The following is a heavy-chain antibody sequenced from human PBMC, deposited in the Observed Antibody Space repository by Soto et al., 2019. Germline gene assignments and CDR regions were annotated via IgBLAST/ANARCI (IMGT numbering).Heavy chain of an antibody. CDR3: ASLTRYYSDY. CDR1: GGSIISNNW. V-gene: IGHV4-4*02. CDR2: TYHSXTT. J-gene: IGHJ4*02. Sequence: SETLSLTCAVSGGSIISNNWWNWVRQPPWKGLEWIGETYHSXTTTXXXSXXXXXXXSLXXSNXXXSXXXXXXTXXDTAVYYCASLTRYYSDYWGQGTLDTVX. D-gene: IGHD1-1*01.